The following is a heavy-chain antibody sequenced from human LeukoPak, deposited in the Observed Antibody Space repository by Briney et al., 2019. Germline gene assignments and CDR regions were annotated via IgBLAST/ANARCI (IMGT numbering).Heavy chain of an antibody. CDR2: ISYDGSNK. D-gene: IGHD6-13*01. Sequence: PGGSLRLSCAASGFTFSSYAMHWVRQAPGKGLEWVALISYDGSNKYYADSVKGRFTISRDNSKNTLYLQMNSLRAEDTAVYYCAKEDSSWYIDYWGQGTLVTVSS. V-gene: IGHV3-30*18. CDR1: GFTFSSYA. J-gene: IGHJ4*02. CDR3: AKEDSSWYIDY.